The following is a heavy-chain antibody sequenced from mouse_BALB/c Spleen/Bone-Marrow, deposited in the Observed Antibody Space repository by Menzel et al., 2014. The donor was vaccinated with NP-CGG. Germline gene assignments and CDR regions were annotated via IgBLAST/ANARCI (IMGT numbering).Heavy chain of an antibody. CDR3: ASYYGSSCFDH. CDR2: ISTYSGNT. D-gene: IGHD1-1*01. Sequence: QVHVKQSGPELVRPGVSVKISCKGSGCTFTDYAMHWVKQSHAKSLEWIGVISTYSGNTNYNQKFKGKATMTVDKSSSTAYIELSRLTSEDSAIYYCASYYGSSCFDHWGQGTTLTVSS. V-gene: IGHV1-67*01. J-gene: IGHJ2*01. CDR1: GCTFTDYA.